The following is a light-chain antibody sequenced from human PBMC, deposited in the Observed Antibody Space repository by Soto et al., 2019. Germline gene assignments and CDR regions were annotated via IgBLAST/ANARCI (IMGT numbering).Light chain of an antibody. V-gene: IGLV2-8*01. CDR1: SSDVGGYNY. Sequence: QSVLTQPPSASGSPGQSVTISCTGTSSDVGGYNYVSWYQQYPGKAPKLMIYEVTKWPSGVPDRFSGSKSGNTASLTVSGLQSDDEADYFCSSFAGSNNLVFGGGTKLTVL. CDR3: SSFAGSNNLV. CDR2: EVT. J-gene: IGLJ3*02.